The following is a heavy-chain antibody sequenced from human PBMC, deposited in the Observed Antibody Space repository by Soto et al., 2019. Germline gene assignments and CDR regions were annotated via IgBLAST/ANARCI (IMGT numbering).Heavy chain of an antibody. CDR3: ASGSFRVYYLDS. V-gene: IGHV3-74*03. J-gene: IGHJ4*02. CDR2: IHGDGERT. CDR1: GFTFTNYW. Sequence: EVQLVESGGELVQPGGSLRLSCAASGFTFTNYWMHWVRQVPGKGLVWVSRIHGDGERTSYADSVKGRFTTSRDNAKNTLYLQMNSLRDEDTAVYYCASGSFRVYYLDSWGQGTLVSVSS. D-gene: IGHD3-10*01.